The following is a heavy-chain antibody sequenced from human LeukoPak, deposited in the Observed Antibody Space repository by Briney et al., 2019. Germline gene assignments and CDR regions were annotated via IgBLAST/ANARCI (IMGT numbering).Heavy chain of an antibody. V-gene: IGHV3-7*03. CDR1: GFTFSSYS. D-gene: IGHD6-19*01. Sequence: GGSLRLSCAASGFTFSSYSMNWVRQAPGKGLEWVANIKPDESERNYVDSVKGRVTISRDNSKNTLYLQMNSLRADDTAVYFCAKDREIAVAGYRWVAYFDYWGQGTLSPSPQ. J-gene: IGHJ4*02. CDR3: AKDREIAVAGYRWVAYFDY. CDR2: IKPDESER.